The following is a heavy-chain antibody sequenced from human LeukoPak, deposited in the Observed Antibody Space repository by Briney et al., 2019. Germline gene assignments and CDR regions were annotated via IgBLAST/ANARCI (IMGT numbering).Heavy chain of an antibody. V-gene: IGHV1-2*02. D-gene: IGHD2-2*01. CDR3: ARGDCSSTSCYYYYGMVV. CDR2: INPNSGGT. J-gene: IGHJ6*02. Sequence: ASVKVSCKASGYTFTGYYMHWVRQAPGQGLEWMGWINPNSGGTNYAQKFQGRVTMTRDTSISTAYMELSRLRSDDTAVYYCARGDCSSTSCYYYYGMVVWGQGTTVTVSS. CDR1: GYTFTGYY.